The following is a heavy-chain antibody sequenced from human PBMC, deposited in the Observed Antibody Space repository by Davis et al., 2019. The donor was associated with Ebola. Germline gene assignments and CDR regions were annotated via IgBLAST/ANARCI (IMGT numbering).Heavy chain of an antibody. CDR1: GGSFSGYY. Sequence: SETLSLTCAVYGGSFSGYYWSWIRQPPGKGLEWIGEINHSGSTNYNPSLKSRVTISVDTSKNQFSLKLSSVTAADTAVYYCARGPTVINFDYWGQNPGHRLL. J-gene: IGHJ4*01. V-gene: IGHV4-34*01. CDR2: INHSGST. CDR3: ARGPTVINFDY. D-gene: IGHD4-17*01.